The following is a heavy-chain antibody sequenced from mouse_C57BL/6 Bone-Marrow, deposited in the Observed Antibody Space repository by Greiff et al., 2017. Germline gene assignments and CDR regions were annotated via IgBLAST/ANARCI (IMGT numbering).Heavy chain of an antibody. V-gene: IGHV1-19*01. CDR1: GYTFTDYC. J-gene: IGHJ3*01. CDR3: AVGRSWFAY. Sequence: EVQLQQSGPVLVKPGASVKMSCKASGYTFTDYCMNWVKQSHGKSLEWIGIINPYNGGTNYNEKFKGKATVTVDNSSSTAYLELNSLTSEDAAVYYCAVGRSWFAYWGQGNLVTVSA. CDR2: INPYNGGT.